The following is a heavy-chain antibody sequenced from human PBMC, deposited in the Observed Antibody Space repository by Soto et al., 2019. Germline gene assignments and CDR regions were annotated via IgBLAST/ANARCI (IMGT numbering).Heavy chain of an antibody. CDR1: GFTVSSNY. CDR3: ARDGPQLFDP. CDR2: IYSGGST. J-gene: IGHJ5*02. Sequence: EVQLVESGGGLIQPGGSLTLSCTASGFTVSSNYMSWVRQAPGKGLEWVSIIYSGGSTYYADSVKGRFTIAKDNSNNTLFLQMNSLRAEDTALYYCARDGPQLFDPWCQGTLVTVSS. V-gene: IGHV3-53*01.